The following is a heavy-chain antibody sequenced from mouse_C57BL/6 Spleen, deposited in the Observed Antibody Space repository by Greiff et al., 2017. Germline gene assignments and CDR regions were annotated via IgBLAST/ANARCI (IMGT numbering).Heavy chain of an antibody. D-gene: IGHD4-1*01. Sequence: VQLQQSGPELVKPGASVKIPCKASGYTFTDYNMDWVKQSHGKSLEWIGDINPNNGGTIYNQKFKGKATLTVDKSSSTAYMELRSLTSEDTAVYYCARSSNWDNAYWGQGTLVTVSA. CDR3: ARSSNWDNAY. V-gene: IGHV1-18*01. CDR2: INPNNGGT. J-gene: IGHJ3*01. CDR1: GYTFTDYN.